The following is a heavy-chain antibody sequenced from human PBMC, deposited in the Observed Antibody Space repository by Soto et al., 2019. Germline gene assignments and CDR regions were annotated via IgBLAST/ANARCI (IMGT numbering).Heavy chain of an antibody. CDR2: IYYSGRT. D-gene: IGHD6-13*01. V-gene: IGHV4-59*12. CDR1: GGSITNYY. CDR3: ARAAMGGSSWPFDY. J-gene: IGHJ4*02. Sequence: PSETLSLTCTVSGGSITNYYWSWIRQPPGKGLEWIGYIYYSGRTSYNPSLKSRVTISVDTSNNQFSLKLSSVTAADTAVYYCARAAMGGSSWPFDYWGQGTLVTVSS.